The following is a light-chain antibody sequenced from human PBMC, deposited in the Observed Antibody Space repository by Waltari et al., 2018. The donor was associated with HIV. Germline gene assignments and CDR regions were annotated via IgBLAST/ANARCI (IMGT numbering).Light chain of an antibody. CDR1: QSVSST. CDR3: QQYNNWPRT. CDR2: GAA. J-gene: IGKJ2*01. V-gene: IGKV3-15*01. Sequence: EIVLKQSPATLSVSPGERATLSFRASQSVSSTLAWDQKKPGQAPRLIIYGAATRATDIPARFSGSGSGTEFTLAISSLQPEDFAIYYCQQYNNWPRTFGQLTKLEIK.